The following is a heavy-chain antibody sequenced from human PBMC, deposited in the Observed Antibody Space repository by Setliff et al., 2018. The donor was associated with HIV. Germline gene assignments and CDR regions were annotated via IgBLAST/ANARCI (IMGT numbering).Heavy chain of an antibody. V-gene: IGHV1-18*01. J-gene: IGHJ4*02. D-gene: IGHD2-8*01. CDR1: GYTLRRHG. CDR2: TSAYNGNT. CDR3: ARVNDILLGYWVGYFDY. Sequence: ASVKVSCKASGYTLRRHGISWVRQAPGQGLEWMGWTSAYNGNTNYAQKFQGRVTLTTDTSTSTAYMELRSLRSDDTAVYYCARVNDILLGYWVGYFDYWGQGTLVTVSS.